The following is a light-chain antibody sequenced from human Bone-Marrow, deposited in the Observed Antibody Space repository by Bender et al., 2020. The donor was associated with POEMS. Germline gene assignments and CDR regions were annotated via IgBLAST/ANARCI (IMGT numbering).Light chain of an antibody. Sequence: QSALTQPASVSGSPGQSITISCTGTSSDVGSYNLVSWFQQHSGKVPKLMISEVNKRPSGVSNRFSGSKSGNTASLTIAGLLPEDEADYCCASWDDSLNGWVFGGGTKLTVL. CDR2: EVN. CDR1: SSDVGSYNL. CDR3: ASWDDSLNGWV. J-gene: IGLJ3*02. V-gene: IGLV2-23*02.